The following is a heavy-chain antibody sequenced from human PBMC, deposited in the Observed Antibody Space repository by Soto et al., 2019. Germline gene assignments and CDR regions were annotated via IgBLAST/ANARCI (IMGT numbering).Heavy chain of an antibody. V-gene: IGHV4-34*01. Sequence: QVQLQQWGAGLLKPSETLPLTCAVYGGSFSGYYWSWIRQRPGKGLEWIGEINHSGSTNYNPSLKSRVPIAVDTSKNQFALKLSSVTAADTAVYYCARRKFGWGYCSSTRCYTWFDSWGQGTLVTVSS. CDR3: ARRKFGWGYCSSTRCYTWFDS. CDR1: GGSFSGYY. CDR2: INHSGST. D-gene: IGHD2-2*02. J-gene: IGHJ5*01.